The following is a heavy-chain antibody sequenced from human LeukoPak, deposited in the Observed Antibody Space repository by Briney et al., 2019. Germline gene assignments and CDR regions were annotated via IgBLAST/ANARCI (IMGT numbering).Heavy chain of an antibody. CDR3: WLEKVVAAYFDC. D-gene: IGHD2-15*01. CDR1: GGSIRSSSYY. CDR2: IYYSGST. Sequence: SETLSLTCTVSGGSIRSSSYYWGWIRQPPGKGLEWIGSIYYSGSTYYNPSLKSRVTISEDTSKNQFSLKMTSMTAADTAIYYCWLEKVVAAYFDCWGQGTLVTVS. J-gene: IGHJ4*02. V-gene: IGHV4-39*07.